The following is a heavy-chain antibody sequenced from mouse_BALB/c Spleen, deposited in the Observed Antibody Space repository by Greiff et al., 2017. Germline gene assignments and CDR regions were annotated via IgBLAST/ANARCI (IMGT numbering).Heavy chain of an antibody. CDR2: IYPGNSDT. V-gene: IGHV1-5*01. Sequence: VQLQQSGTVLARPGASVKMSCKASGYTFTSYWMHWVKQRPGQGLEWIGAIYPGNSDTSYNQKFKGKAKLTAVTSTSTAYMELSSLTNEDSAVYYCTRGGIYGPYYFDYWGQGTTLTVSS. CDR1: GYTFTSYW. D-gene: IGHD1-1*02. CDR3: TRGGIYGPYYFDY. J-gene: IGHJ2*01.